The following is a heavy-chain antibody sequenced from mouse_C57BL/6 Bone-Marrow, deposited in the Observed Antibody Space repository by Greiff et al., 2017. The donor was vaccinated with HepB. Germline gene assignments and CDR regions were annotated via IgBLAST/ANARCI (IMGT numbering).Heavy chain of an antibody. D-gene: IGHD4-1*01. CDR3: ASGPSSGTPFDY. Sequence: VQLQQSGAELARPGASVKMSCKASGYTFTSYTMHWVKQRPGQGLEWIGYINPSSGYTKYNQKFKDKATLTADKSSSAAYMQLSSLTSEDSAVDYCASGPSSGTPFDYWGEGTTLTVSS. V-gene: IGHV1-4*01. J-gene: IGHJ2*01. CDR2: INPSSGYT. CDR1: GYTFTSYT.